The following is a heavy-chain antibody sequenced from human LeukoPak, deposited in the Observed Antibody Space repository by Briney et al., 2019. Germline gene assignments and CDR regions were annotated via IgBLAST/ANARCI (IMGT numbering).Heavy chain of an antibody. J-gene: IGHJ6*02. CDR3: AKDIGCSGGSCYYYGMDV. CDR2: ISYDGSDK. CDR1: GFTFNTYA. V-gene: IGHV3-30*18. Sequence: PGRSLRLSCEASGFTFNTYAMHWVRQPPGKGLEWVALISYDGSDKVYTDSVKGRFTISRDNSESTLYLQMDSLRGDDAAVYYCAKDIGCSGGSCYYYGMDVWGQGTTVTVSS. D-gene: IGHD2-15*01.